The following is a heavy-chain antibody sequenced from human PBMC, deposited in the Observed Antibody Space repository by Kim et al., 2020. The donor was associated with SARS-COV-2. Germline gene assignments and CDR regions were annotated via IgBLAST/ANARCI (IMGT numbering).Heavy chain of an antibody. CDR2: IYYSGST. CDR3: ARTFSFVATIK. D-gene: IGHD5-12*01. J-gene: IGHJ4*02. Sequence: SETLSLTCTVSGGSISSSSYYWGWIRQPPGKGLEWIGSIYYSGSTYYNPSLKSRVTISVDTSKNQFSLKLSSVTAADTAVYYCARTFSFVATIKWGQGTLVTVSS. CDR1: GGSISSSSYY. V-gene: IGHV4-39*01.